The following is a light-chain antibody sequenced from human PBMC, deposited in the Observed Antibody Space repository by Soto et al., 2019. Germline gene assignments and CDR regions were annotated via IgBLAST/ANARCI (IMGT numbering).Light chain of an antibody. CDR1: QSISVW. CDR3: QHYTTYSEA. J-gene: IGKJ1*01. V-gene: IGKV1-5*03. Sequence: DIQMTPSPSTLSASVGDRVTITCRASQSISVWLAWYQQKPGKAPKLLIYRASRLESGVPSRFSGSGSGTEFTLTISSLQPDDFAPYYCQHYTTYSEAFGQGTKVDIK. CDR2: RAS.